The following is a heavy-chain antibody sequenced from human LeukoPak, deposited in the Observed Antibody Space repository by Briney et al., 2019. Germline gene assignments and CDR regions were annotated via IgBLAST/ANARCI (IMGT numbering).Heavy chain of an antibody. Sequence: PGRSLRLSCAASGFTFDDYAMHWVRQAPGKGLEWVSGISGNSGSIGYADSVKGRFTISRDNAKNSLYLQMNSLRAEDTALYYCATAQLGAYYYMDVWGKGTTVTVSS. J-gene: IGHJ6*03. CDR3: ATAQLGAYYYMDV. CDR1: GFTFDDYA. CDR2: ISGNSGSI. V-gene: IGHV3-9*01. D-gene: IGHD7-27*01.